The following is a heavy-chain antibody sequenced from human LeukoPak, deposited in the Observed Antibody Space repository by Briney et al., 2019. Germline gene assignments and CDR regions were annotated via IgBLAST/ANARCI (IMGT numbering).Heavy chain of an antibody. Sequence: PSETLSLTCDVSGDSIRSYYWSWIRQPPGKGLEWIGYIYYSGSTNYNPSLKSRVTISVDTSRNQFSLKLSSVTAADTAVYYCARESPAATLAFDIWGQGTMVTVSS. CDR2: IYYSGST. CDR1: GDSIRSYY. V-gene: IGHV4-59*01. J-gene: IGHJ3*02. CDR3: ARESPAATLAFDI.